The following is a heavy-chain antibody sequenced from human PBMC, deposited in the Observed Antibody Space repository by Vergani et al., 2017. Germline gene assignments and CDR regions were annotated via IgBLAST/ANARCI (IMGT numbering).Heavy chain of an antibody. CDR2: INPNSGGT. V-gene: IGHV1-2*02. Sequence: QVQLVQSGAEVKKPGASVKVSCKASGYTFTGYYMHWVRQAPGQGLEWMGWINPNSGGTNYAQKFQGRVTMTRDTSISTAYMELSRLRSDDTAVYYCAGVCSTNYYYYYMDVWGKGTTVTVSS. J-gene: IGHJ6*03. D-gene: IGHD2-2*01. CDR3: AGVCSTNYYYYYMDV. CDR1: GYTFTGYY.